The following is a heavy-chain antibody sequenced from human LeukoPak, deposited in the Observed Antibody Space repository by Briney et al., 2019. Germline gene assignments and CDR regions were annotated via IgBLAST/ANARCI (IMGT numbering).Heavy chain of an antibody. J-gene: IGHJ5*02. CDR2: ISSSSSYI. D-gene: IGHD2-15*01. CDR3: ARYLKGCGSCYGSPFDP. V-gene: IGHV3-21*01. Sequence: GGSQRLSCVGSGFTFSAFAMIWVRQAPGKGLEWVSSISSSSSYIYYADSVKGRFTISRDNAKNSLYLQMNSLRAEDTAVYYCARYLKGCGSCYGSPFDPWGQGTLVTVSS. CDR1: GFTFSAFA.